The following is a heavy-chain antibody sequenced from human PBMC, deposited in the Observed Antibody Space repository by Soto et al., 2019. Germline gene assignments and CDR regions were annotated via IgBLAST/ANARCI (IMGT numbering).Heavy chain of an antibody. Sequence: QVQLVQSGAEVKKPGSSVKVSCKASGDMFSTYTITWMRQAPGRGLEWVGGIIPRSAKSNYAQKFEGRVTITADDSTSTAYRELSSLRSEDTAVYYCAREGLVLVPTTVNSDYYYYAMAVWGQGTTVTVSS. CDR3: AREGLVLVPTTVNSDYYYYAMAV. J-gene: IGHJ6*02. D-gene: IGHD2-2*01. CDR2: IIPRSAKS. V-gene: IGHV1-69*12. CDR1: GDMFSTYT.